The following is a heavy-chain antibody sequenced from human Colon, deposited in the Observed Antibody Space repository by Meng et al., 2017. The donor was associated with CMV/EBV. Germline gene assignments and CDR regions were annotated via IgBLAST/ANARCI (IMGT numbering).Heavy chain of an antibody. CDR3: ARGRPNWSGVLDY. CDR1: GYTFTSNG. J-gene: IGHJ4*02. D-gene: IGHD1-1*01. Sequence: QFQLVQSGAGVKGPGASVLVSCRSSGYTFTSNGINWVRQAPGQGLEWMGWISGSTGYTNRAQKFQGRVTMTTDTSTSTAYLALTSLTSNDTAVYYCARGRPNWSGVLDYWGQGTLVTVSS. V-gene: IGHV1-18*01. CDR2: ISGSTGYT.